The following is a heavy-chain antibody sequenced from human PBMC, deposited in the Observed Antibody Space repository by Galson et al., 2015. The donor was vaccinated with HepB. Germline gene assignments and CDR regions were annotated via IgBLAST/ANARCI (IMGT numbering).Heavy chain of an antibody. J-gene: IGHJ6*02. CDR1: GFTFSRYD. CDR2: IGTAGDT. V-gene: IGHV3-13*01. Sequence: SLRLSCAASGFTFSRYDMHWVRQATGKGLEWVSAIGTAGDTYYLDSVKGRFTISRERAKNSLYLQMNSLRAGDTAIYYCARDLHYGRNDMYGMDVWGQGTTGTVSS. D-gene: IGHD1-1*01. CDR3: ARDLHYGRNDMYGMDV.